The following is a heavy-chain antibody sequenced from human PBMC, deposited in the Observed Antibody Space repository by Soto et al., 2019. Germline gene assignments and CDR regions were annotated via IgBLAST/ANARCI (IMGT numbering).Heavy chain of an antibody. CDR3: ASTLNWFDP. V-gene: IGHV4-4*02. CDR1: GPSFSSSNW. CDR2: IYHTGST. J-gene: IGHJ5*02. Sequence: SETLSLTCAVSGPSFSSSNWWSWVRQPPGKGLEWIGEIYHTGSTNYNPSVKSRVTISVDKSKNKFSLKLSSVTAADTAVYYYASTLNWFDPWGQGTLVTVS.